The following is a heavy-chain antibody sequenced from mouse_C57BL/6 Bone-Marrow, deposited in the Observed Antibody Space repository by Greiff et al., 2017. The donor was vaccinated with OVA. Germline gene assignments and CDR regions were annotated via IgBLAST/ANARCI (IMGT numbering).Heavy chain of an antibody. Sequence: QVQLQQSGAELARPGASVKMSCKASGYTFTSYTMHWVKQRPGQGLDWIGYINPSSGYTKSNQKFKDKATLTADKSSRTAYMQLSSLTSEDSAVYYCARGAGTDYWGQGTTLTVSS. V-gene: IGHV1-4*01. CDR3: ARGAGTDY. J-gene: IGHJ2*01. CDR2: INPSSGYT. D-gene: IGHD4-1*01. CDR1: GYTFTSYT.